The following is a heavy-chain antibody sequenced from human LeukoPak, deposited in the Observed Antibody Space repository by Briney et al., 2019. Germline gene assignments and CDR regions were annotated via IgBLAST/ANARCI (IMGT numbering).Heavy chain of an antibody. Sequence: SETLSLTCTVSGASISSYYWSWIRQPPGKGLEWIGYIYYSGSTSYNPSLKSRVTISVDTSKKQFSLKLSSVTAADTAFYYCARYIVSYPHDAFDIWGQGTMVTVSS. CDR3: ARYIVSYPHDAFDI. D-gene: IGHD1-26*01. CDR2: IYYSGST. V-gene: IGHV4-59*01. J-gene: IGHJ3*02. CDR1: GASISSYY.